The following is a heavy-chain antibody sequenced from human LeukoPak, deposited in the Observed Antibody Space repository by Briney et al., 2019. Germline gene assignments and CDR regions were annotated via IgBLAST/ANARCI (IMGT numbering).Heavy chain of an antibody. V-gene: IGHV3-23*01. Sequence: GGSLRLSCAASGFTFSSYAMSWVRQAPGKGLEWVSAISGSGGSTYYADSVKGRFTISRDNSKNTLYLQMNSLRLEDTALYYCAGGANYYYYGMDVWGQGTTVTVSS. CDR3: AGGANYYYYGMDV. D-gene: IGHD3-10*01. CDR1: GFTFSSYA. CDR2: ISGSGGST. J-gene: IGHJ6*02.